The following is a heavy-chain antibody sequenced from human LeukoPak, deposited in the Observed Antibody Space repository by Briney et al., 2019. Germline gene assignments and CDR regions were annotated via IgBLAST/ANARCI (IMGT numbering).Heavy chain of an antibody. D-gene: IGHD2-15*01. CDR3: ARKLFVVAYYYGMDV. CDR2: ISAYNGNT. CDR1: GYTFTSYG. Sequence: ASVKVSCKASGYTFTSYGISWVRQAPGQGLEWMGWISAYNGNTNYAQKLQGRVTMTTDTSTSTAYMELRSLRSDDTAVYYCARKLFVVAYYYGMDVWGQGTTVTVSS. J-gene: IGHJ6*02. V-gene: IGHV1-18*01.